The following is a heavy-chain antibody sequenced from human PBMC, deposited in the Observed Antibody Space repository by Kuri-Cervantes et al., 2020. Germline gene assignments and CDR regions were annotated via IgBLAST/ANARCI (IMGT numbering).Heavy chain of an antibody. J-gene: IGHJ5*01. CDR1: GGSISSSSYY. Sequence: SETLSLTCTVSGGSISSSSYYWGWIRQPPGKGLEWIGRIYPSGSAHYNPSLKSRLTISLDKSKKHFSLTLTSVTAADTAVYYCASTSGLSGSALDSWGQGTLVTVSS. CDR2: IYPSGSA. D-gene: IGHD6-19*01. V-gene: IGHV4-39*07. CDR3: ASTSGLSGSALDS.